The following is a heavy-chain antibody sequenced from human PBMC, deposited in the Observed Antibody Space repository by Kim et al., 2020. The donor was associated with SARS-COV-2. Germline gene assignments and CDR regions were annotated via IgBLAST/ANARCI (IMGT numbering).Heavy chain of an antibody. CDR1: GFTFSSYE. Sequence: GGSLRLSCAASGFTFSSYEMNWVRQAPGKGLEWVSYISSSGSTIYYADSVKGRFTISRDNAKNSLYLQMNSLRAEDTAVYYCAVGGGSYQPLYYFDYWGQGTLVTVSS. V-gene: IGHV3-48*03. J-gene: IGHJ4*02. D-gene: IGHD1-26*01. CDR3: AVGGGSYQPLYYFDY. CDR2: ISSSGSTI.